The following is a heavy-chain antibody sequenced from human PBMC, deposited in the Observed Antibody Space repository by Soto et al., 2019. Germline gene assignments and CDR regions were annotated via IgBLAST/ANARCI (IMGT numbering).Heavy chain of an antibody. Sequence: QVQLVESGGGVVQPGRSLRLSCEASGFTFNTYGMHWVRQAPGKGLECVALIWYDGSNKYYADSVKGRFTISRDNSKNTLYLQMNSLRADDTAVYYCERAGSGHWNYEGYWGQGTLVTVSS. CDR2: IWYDGSNK. CDR1: GFTFNTYG. D-gene: IGHD1-7*01. J-gene: IGHJ4*02. V-gene: IGHV3-33*01. CDR3: ERAGSGHWNYEGY.